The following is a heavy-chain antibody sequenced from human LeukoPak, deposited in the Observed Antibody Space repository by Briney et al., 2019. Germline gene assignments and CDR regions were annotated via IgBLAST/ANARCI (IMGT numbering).Heavy chain of an antibody. D-gene: IGHD5-18*01. J-gene: IGHJ4*02. CDR3: ARDSKVRSGYSYGPGY. CDR1: GYTFVNYG. Sequence: ASVKVSCKTSGYTFVNYGISWVQQAPGQGLEWMGWINPNSGGTNYAQKFQGRVTMTRDTSISTAYMELSRLRSDDTAVYYCARDSKVRSGYSYGPGYWGQGTLVTVSS. CDR2: INPNSGGT. V-gene: IGHV1-2*02.